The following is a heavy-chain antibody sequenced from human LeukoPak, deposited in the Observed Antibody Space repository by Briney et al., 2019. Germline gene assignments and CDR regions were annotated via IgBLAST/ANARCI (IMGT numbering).Heavy chain of an antibody. CDR3: ASSNSSGWYRGRWFDP. Sequence: SETLSLTCTVSGGSISSSSYYWGWIRQPPGKGLEWIGSFYYSGSTYYNPSLKSRVTISVDTSKNQFSLKLSSVTAADTAVYYCASSNSSGWYRGRWFDPWGQGTLVTVSP. CDR2: FYYSGST. V-gene: IGHV4-39*01. CDR1: GGSISSSSYY. J-gene: IGHJ5*02. D-gene: IGHD6-19*01.